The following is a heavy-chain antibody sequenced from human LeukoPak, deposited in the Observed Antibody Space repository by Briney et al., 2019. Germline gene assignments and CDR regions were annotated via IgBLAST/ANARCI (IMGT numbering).Heavy chain of an antibody. CDR2: ISSSGSTI. CDR3: ARAGRAAGGFGY. CDR1: GFTFSSYE. J-gene: IGHJ4*02. Sequence: GGSLRLSCVASGFTFSSYEMNWVRQAPGKGLEWVSYISSSGSTIYYPDSVKGRFTISRDNAKNSLYLQMSSLRAEDTAVYYCARAGRAAGGFGYWGQGTLVTVSS. V-gene: IGHV3-48*03. D-gene: IGHD6-13*01.